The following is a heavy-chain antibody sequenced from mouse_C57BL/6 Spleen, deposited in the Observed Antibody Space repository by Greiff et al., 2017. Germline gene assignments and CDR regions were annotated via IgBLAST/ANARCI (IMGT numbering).Heavy chain of an antibody. Sequence: QVQLQQPGAELVKPGASVKMSCKASGSTFTSYWITWVKQRPGQGLEWIGDIYPGSGSTNYNEKFKSKATLTVDTSSSTAYMQLSSLTSEDSAVYYCARYDGSSLHWYFDVWGTGTTVTVSS. D-gene: IGHD1-1*01. CDR3: ARYDGSSLHWYFDV. CDR1: GSTFTSYW. J-gene: IGHJ1*03. V-gene: IGHV1-55*01. CDR2: IYPGSGST.